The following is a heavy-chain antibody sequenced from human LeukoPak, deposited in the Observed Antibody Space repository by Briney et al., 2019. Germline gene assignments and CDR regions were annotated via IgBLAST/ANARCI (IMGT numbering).Heavy chain of an antibody. CDR1: GFTFSSYA. CDR3: ARHPLYYHSSGYYSYYFDY. D-gene: IGHD3-22*01. V-gene: IGHV3-30-3*01. J-gene: IGHJ4*02. CDR2: ISYGGSNK. Sequence: GGSLRLSCAASGFTFSSYAMHWVREAPGKGLEGVAVISYGGSNKYYADSVKGGFNISRDNSKNTLYLQMNSLRAEDTAVYYCARHPLYYHSSGYYSYYFDYWGQGTLVTVSS.